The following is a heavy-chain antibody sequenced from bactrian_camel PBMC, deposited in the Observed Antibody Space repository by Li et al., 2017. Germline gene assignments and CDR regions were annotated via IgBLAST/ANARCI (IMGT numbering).Heavy chain of an antibody. CDR2: VASSGST. CDR1: GYTYSRYC. Sequence: HVQLVESGGGSVQAGGSLTLSCAYSGYTYSRYCMAWFRQAPGKEREGVAAVASSGSTTYTDSVKGRFTISKDNANNTLYLQMNRLQPEDTAMYYCAADDVMGQRCPDEFGYWGQGTQVTVS. D-gene: IGHD3*01. CDR3: AADDVMGQRCPDEFGY. J-gene: IGHJ6*01. V-gene: IGHV3S53*01.